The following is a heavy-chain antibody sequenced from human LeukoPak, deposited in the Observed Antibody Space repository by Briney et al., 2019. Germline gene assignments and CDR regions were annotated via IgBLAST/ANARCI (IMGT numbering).Heavy chain of an antibody. Sequence: ASVKVSCKASGYSFTGDYMHWVRQAPGQGLEWMGWINPNSGGTNYAQKFQGRVTMTRDTSISTAYMELSRLRSDDTAVYYCARDGPTYYDFWSGYRPGGYYGMDVWGQGTTVTVSS. D-gene: IGHD3-3*01. J-gene: IGHJ6*02. CDR2: INPNSGGT. CDR3: ARDGPTYYDFWSGYRPGGYYGMDV. V-gene: IGHV1-2*02. CDR1: GYSFTGDY.